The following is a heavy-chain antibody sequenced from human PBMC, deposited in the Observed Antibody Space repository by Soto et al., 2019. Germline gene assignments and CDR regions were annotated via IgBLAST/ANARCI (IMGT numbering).Heavy chain of an antibody. Sequence: GGSLRLSCAASGLTLSRFAMHWVRQAPGKGLEWVAVIGYDGSNKDYADSVKGRFTISRDNSKNTLYLQMNSLTPEDTAVYYCARDPVNYYGSWTYGMDVWGQATTVTVSS. V-gene: IGHV3-30-3*01. D-gene: IGHD3-10*01. CDR3: ARDPVNYYGSWTYGMDV. CDR2: IGYDGSNK. CDR1: GLTLSRFA. J-gene: IGHJ6*02.